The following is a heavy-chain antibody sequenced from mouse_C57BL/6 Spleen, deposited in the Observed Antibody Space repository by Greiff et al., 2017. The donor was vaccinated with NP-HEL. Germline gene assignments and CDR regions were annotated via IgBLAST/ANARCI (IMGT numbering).Heavy chain of an antibody. Sequence: QVHVKQSGPGLVQPSQSLSITCTVSGFSLTSYGVHWVRQSPGKGLEWLGVIWRGGSTDYNAAFMSRLSITKDNSKSQVFFKMNSLQADDTAIYYCAKEGGLRRDGAWFAYWGQGTLVTVSA. CDR3: AKEGGLRRDGAWFAY. J-gene: IGHJ3*01. CDR1: GFSLTSYG. D-gene: IGHD2-4*01. V-gene: IGHV2-5*01. CDR2: IWRGGST.